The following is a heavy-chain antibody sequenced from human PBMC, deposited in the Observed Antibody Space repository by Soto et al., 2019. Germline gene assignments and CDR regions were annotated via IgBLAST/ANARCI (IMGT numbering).Heavy chain of an antibody. Sequence: SETLSLTCAVYGGSFSGYYWSWIRQPPGKGLEWIGEINHSGSTNCDPSLKSRVTISVDTSKNQFSLKLSSVTAADTAVYYCARGGGDPEYNWFDPWGQGTLVTVSS. V-gene: IGHV4-34*01. J-gene: IGHJ5*02. CDR2: INHSGST. CDR1: GGSFSGYY. D-gene: IGHD3-16*01. CDR3: ARGGGDPEYNWFDP.